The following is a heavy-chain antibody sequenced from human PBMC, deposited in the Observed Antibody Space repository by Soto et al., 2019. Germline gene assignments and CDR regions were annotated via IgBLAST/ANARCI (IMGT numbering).Heavy chain of an antibody. CDR2: ISSSSSTI. CDR3: ATYYYDSSGYYSSDLPSNGMDV. CDR1: GFTFSSYS. V-gene: IGHV3-48*02. J-gene: IGHJ6*02. Sequence: EVQLVESGGGLVQPGGSLRLSCAASGFTFSSYSMNWVRQAPGKGLEWVSYISSSSSTIYYADSVKGRFTISRDNAKNSLYLQMNSLRDEDTAVYYCATYYYDSSGYYSSDLPSNGMDVWGQGTTVTVSS. D-gene: IGHD3-22*01.